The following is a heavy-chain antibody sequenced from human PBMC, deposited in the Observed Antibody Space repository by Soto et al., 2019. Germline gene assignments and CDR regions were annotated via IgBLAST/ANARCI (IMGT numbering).Heavy chain of an antibody. Sequence: SETLSLTCAVSGGSFTSNNWWTWVRQPPGQGLEWIGEIYRTGSTNYNPSLKSRVTISLDKSENQFSLKVTSPTAADTAVYYCASRDPGTSVDYWGQGTSVTVSS. CDR2: IYRTGST. CDR3: ASRDPGTSVDY. V-gene: IGHV4-4*02. D-gene: IGHD1-7*01. J-gene: IGHJ4*02. CDR1: GGSFTSNNW.